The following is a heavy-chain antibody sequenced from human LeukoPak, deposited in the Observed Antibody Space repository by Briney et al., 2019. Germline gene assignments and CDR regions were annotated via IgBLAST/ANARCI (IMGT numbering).Heavy chain of an antibody. J-gene: IGHJ4*02. D-gene: IGHD3-16*02. CDR3: ARDRAVIRYFDY. Sequence: GGSLRLSCAASGFTFSSYWMHWVRQAPGKGLEWVPSISTSSSYIYYADSVKGRFTISRDNAKNSLSLQMNSLRAEDTAVYYCARDRAVIRYFDYWGQGTLVTVSS. CDR1: GFTFSSYW. CDR2: ISTSSSYI. V-gene: IGHV3-21*01.